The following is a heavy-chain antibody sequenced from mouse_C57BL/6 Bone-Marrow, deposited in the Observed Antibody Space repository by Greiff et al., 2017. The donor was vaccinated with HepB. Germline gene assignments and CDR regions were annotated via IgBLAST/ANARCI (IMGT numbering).Heavy chain of an antibody. CDR1: GYAFSSSW. D-gene: IGHD1-1*01. CDR2: IYPGDGDT. CDR3: ASRGGVVAACAY. V-gene: IGHV1-82*01. Sequence: QVQLQQSGPELVKPGASVKISCKASGYAFSSSWMNWVKQRPGKGLEWIGRIYPGDGDTNYNGKFKGKATLTADKSSSTAYMPLSSLTSEDSAVYFCASRGGVVAACAYWGEGTLVTVSA. J-gene: IGHJ3*01.